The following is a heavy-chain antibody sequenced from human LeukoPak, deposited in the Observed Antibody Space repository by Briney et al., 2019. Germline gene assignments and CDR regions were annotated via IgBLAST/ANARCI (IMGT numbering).Heavy chain of an antibody. CDR2: IKQDGSEK. Sequence: GGSLRLSCAASGFTFSSYWMSWVRQAPGKGLEWVANIKQDGSEKYYVDSVKGRFTISRDNAKNSLYLQMNSLRAEDTAVYYCARVGYYYDSSGYCFDYWGQGTLVTVSS. J-gene: IGHJ4*02. CDR1: GFTFSSYW. CDR3: ARVGYYYDSSGYCFDY. V-gene: IGHV3-7*01. D-gene: IGHD3-22*01.